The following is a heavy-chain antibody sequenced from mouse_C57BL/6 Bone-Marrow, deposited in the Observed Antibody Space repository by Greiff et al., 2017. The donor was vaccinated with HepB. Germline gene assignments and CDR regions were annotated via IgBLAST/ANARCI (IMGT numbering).Heavy chain of an antibody. J-gene: IGHJ2*01. Sequence: QVQLKQSGAELVKPGASVKLSCKASGYTFTSYWMHWVKQRPGQGLEWIGMIHPNSGSTNYNEKFKSKATLTVDKSSSTAYMQLSSLTSEDSAVYYCARGTGTEYFDYWGQGTTLTVSS. V-gene: IGHV1-64*01. CDR1: GYTFTSYW. CDR2: IHPNSGST. D-gene: IGHD4-1*01. CDR3: ARGTGTEYFDY.